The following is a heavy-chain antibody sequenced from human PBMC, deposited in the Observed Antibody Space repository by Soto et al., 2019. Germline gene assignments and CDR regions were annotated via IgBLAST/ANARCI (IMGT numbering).Heavy chain of an antibody. Sequence: RGSLRLSCAASGFTFSSYGMHWVRQAPGKGLEWVAVISYDGSNKYYADSVKGRFTISRDNSKNTLYLQMNSLRAEDTAVYYCAKDGGSDPYYGMDVWGQGTTVTVSS. CDR2: ISYDGSNK. J-gene: IGHJ6*02. D-gene: IGHD1-26*01. CDR1: GFTFSSYG. V-gene: IGHV3-30*18. CDR3: AKDGGSDPYYGMDV.